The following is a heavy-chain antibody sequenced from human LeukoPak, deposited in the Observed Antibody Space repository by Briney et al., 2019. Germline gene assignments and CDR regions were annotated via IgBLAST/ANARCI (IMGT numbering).Heavy chain of an antibody. CDR3: ARGGVSFFDWLAFDY. D-gene: IGHD3-9*01. CDR1: GYSITNYW. J-gene: IGHJ4*02. Sequence: GESLKISCKGSGYSITNYWIGWVRQMPGKGLEWMGIIYPGDSDTRYKLSYHHQTTISADTSITTAYLQWSILKASDTAMYYCARGGVSFFDWLAFDYWGQGTLVTVSS. V-gene: IGHV5-51*01. CDR2: IYPGDSDT.